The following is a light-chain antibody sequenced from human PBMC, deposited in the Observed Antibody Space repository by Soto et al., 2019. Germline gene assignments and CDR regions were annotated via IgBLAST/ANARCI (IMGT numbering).Light chain of an antibody. CDR3: QSYDSSLSDVL. CDR2: GNS. V-gene: IGLV1-40*01. CDR1: SSNIGAGYD. Sequence: QSVLTQPPSVSGAPGQRVTISCTGSSSNIGAGYDVHWFQQLPGTAPKLLIYGNSNRPSGVPDRFSASKSATSASLAITGLQAEDEADYYCQSYDSSLSDVLFGGGTQLTVL. J-gene: IGLJ2*01.